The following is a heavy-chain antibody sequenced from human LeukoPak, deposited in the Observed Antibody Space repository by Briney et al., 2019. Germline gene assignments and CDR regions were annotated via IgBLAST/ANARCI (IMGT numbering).Heavy chain of an antibody. Sequence: GRSLRLSCAASGFTFSNFAMSWVRQAPGKGLEWISGISGSGDYTYQPDSVKGRFTISRENSKNTLYLQMNSLRAEDTAVYYCAKGGSGYYVFDYWGQGTLVTVSS. CDR2: ISGSGDYT. V-gene: IGHV3-23*01. D-gene: IGHD3-22*01. CDR1: GFTFSNFA. CDR3: AKGGSGYYVFDY. J-gene: IGHJ4*02.